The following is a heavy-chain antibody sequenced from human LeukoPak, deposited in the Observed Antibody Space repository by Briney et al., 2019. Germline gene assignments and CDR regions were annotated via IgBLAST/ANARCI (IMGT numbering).Heavy chain of an antibody. CDR2: ISSSGST. V-gene: IGHV4-4*07. D-gene: IGHD2-8*01. J-gene: IGHJ3*02. CDR1: DASISSYY. Sequence: SETLSLTCTVSDASISSYYWSWIRQPAGKGLEWIGHISSSGSTNYNPSLKSRVIMTVDTSKNHFSVKLSSVTAADTAVYYCARGGYCSIGVCHPDDAFDIWGQGTVVTVSS. CDR3: ARGGYCSIGVCHPDDAFDI.